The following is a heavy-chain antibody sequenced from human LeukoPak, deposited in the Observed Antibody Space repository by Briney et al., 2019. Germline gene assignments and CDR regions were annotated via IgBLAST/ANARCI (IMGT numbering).Heavy chain of an antibody. V-gene: IGHV3-30*18. CDR2: ISYDGSYK. Sequence: GGSLRLSCAASGFTFSSYGMHWVRQAPGKGLEWVAVISYDGSYKYYADSVKGRFTISRDSSKNTLFLEMNSLRTEDTAVYFCAKGTHCSGGSCFQSLPYGMDVWGQGTTVTVSS. CDR1: GFTFSSYG. J-gene: IGHJ6*02. CDR3: AKGTHCSGGSCFQSLPYGMDV. D-gene: IGHD2-15*01.